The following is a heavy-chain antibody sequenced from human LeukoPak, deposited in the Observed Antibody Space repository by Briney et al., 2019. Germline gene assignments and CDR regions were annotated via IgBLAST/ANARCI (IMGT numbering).Heavy chain of an antibody. Sequence: GESLKISCQGSGYSFTSYWIGWVRQMPGKGLEWMGIIYPGDSDTRYSPSFQGQVTISADKSISTAYLQWSSLKASDTAMYYCARLGVSYDILTGYSNWGQGTLVTVSS. CDR3: ARLGVSYDILTGYSN. CDR2: IYPGDSDT. CDR1: GYSFTSYW. J-gene: IGHJ4*02. D-gene: IGHD3-9*01. V-gene: IGHV5-51*01.